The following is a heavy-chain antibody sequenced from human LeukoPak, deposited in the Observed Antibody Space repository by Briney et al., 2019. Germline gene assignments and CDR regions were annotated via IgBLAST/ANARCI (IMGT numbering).Heavy chain of an antibody. CDR3: ARIYSYGLLDY. J-gene: IGHJ4*02. Sequence: GGSLRLSCAASGFTFSSYSMNWVRQAPGEGLELVSSISSSRSYIYYADSVKGRFTISRDNAQNSLYLQMHSRRAEDMAVYYCARIYSYGLLDYWGQGTLVTVSS. V-gene: IGHV3-21*01. CDR1: GFTFSSYS. D-gene: IGHD5-18*01. CDR2: ISSSRSYI.